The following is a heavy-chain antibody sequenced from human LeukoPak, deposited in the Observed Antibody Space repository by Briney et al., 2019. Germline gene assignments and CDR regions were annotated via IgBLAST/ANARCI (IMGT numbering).Heavy chain of an antibody. CDR1: GFTFDDYA. V-gene: IGHV3-9*01. Sequence: PGMSLRLSCAVSGFTFDDYAMHWVRQAPGMGLDWVAGISWKSGSIGYADSVKGRFTISRDNAKNVLYLEMNSLREEDTALYYCAKDLSAFPRQSLGGLDVWGQGTTVTVSS. CDR3: AKDLSAFPRQSLGGLDV. D-gene: IGHD2/OR15-2a*01. CDR2: ISWKSGSI. J-gene: IGHJ6*02.